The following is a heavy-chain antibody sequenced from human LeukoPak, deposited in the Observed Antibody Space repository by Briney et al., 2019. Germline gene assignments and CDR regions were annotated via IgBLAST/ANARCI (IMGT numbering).Heavy chain of an antibody. CDR3: AKDSGNLLFDY. CDR2: IKQDGSDK. Sequence: GGSLRLSCAASGFTFTKYWMTWVRQAPGKGLEWVGNIKQDGSDKNYMDSVKGRFTISRDNTKNSVYLQMSSLRAEDTAVYYCAKDSGNLLFDYWGQGTLVTVSS. J-gene: IGHJ4*02. CDR1: GFTFTKYW. V-gene: IGHV3-7*01. D-gene: IGHD4-23*01.